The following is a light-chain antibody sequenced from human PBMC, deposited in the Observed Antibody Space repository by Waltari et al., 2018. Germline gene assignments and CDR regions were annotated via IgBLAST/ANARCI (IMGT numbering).Light chain of an antibody. J-gene: IGKJ2*01. V-gene: IGKV1-5*03. CDR3: QQYSSFST. CDR1: QSVGTW. Sequence: DIQMTQSPSTLSASVGDRVTISCRASQSVGTWLAWYQQKPGKAPKLLIYMASSLESGVPSRFSGSGSETEFTLTISSMQPDDFETYYCQQYSSFSTFGQGTKLDI. CDR2: MAS.